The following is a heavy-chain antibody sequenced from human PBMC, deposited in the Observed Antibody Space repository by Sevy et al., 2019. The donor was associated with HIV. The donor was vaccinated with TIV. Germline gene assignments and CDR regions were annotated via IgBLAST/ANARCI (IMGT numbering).Heavy chain of an antibody. CDR3: SRTSRGIVVVPTAQHYYGMDV. CDR2: INTNTGNP. D-gene: IGHD2-2*01. CDR1: GYTFISYG. J-gene: IGHJ6*02. Sequence: ASVKVSCKASGYTFISYGMNWVRQAPGQGLEWMGWINTNTGNPTYAQGFTGRFVFSLDTSINTAYLQISSLKAEDTAVYYWSRTSRGIVVVPTAQHYYGMDVWGQGTTVTV. V-gene: IGHV7-4-1*02.